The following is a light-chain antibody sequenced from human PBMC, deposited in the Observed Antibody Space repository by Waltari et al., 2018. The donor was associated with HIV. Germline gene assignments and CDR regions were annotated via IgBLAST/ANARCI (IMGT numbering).Light chain of an antibody. CDR2: SDI. V-gene: IGLV1-40*01. CDR1: RSNIGAAYF. Sequence: QSALTQPPSVSGAPGQRVTISCTGNRSNIGAAYFVHWYQHLPGTAPQLLVYSDINRPSGVPDRFSGSKSGTSASLVITGLQAEDEADYYCQSYDSSLRASVFGGGTKLTVL. CDR3: QSYDSSLRASV. J-gene: IGLJ2*01.